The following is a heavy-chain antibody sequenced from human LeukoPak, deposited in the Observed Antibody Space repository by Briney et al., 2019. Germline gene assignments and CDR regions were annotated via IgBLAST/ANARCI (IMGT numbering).Heavy chain of an antibody. CDR2: ISAYNGNT. V-gene: IGHV1-18*01. CDR1: GYTFTSYD. CDR3: ARVNGRTSYYFDY. J-gene: IGHJ4*02. D-gene: IGHD2-15*01. Sequence: ASVQVSCKASGYTFTSYDINWVRQATGQGLEWMGWISAYNGNTNYAQKLQGRVTMTTDTSTSTAYMELRSLRSDDTAVYYCARVNGRTSYYFDYWGQGTLVTVSS.